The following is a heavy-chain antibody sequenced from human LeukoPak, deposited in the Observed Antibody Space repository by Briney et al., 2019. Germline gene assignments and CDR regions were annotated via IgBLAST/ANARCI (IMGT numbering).Heavy chain of an antibody. J-gene: IGHJ5*02. V-gene: IGHV1-46*01. D-gene: IGHD3-3*01. Sequence: GASVKVSCKASEYTFTSYYMYWVRQAPGQGLEWMGIINPSGGSTSYAQKLQGRVTMTTDTSTSTAYMELRSLRSDDTAVYYCALHYDFWSGYRTNWFDPWGQGTLVTVSS. CDR3: ALHYDFWSGYRTNWFDP. CDR1: EYTFTSYY. CDR2: INPSGGST.